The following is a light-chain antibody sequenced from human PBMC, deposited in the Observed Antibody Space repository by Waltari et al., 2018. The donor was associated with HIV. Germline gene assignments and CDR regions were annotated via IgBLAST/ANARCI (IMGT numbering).Light chain of an antibody. CDR1: SSTIGRND. V-gene: IGLV1-47*01. CDR3: AAWDDSLRLYV. Sequence: QSVLTQPPSASGTPGPTVTISCSGGSSTIGRNDVYWYQQLSGPPPKIVVSTRGQRPSGGPDRFSGSKSRASASLAISGLRSEDEADYYCAAWDDSLRLYVFGPGTRVTVL. J-gene: IGLJ1*01. CDR2: TRG.